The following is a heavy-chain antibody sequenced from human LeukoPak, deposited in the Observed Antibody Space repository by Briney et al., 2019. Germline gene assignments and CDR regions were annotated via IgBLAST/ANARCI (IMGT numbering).Heavy chain of an antibody. CDR1: GFSLTTLGVG. D-gene: IGHD6-13*01. CDR3: AHKTSSADLFDY. V-gene: IGHV2-5*02. CDR2: IHWDDDE. J-gene: IGHJ4*02. Sequence: ESGPTLVKPTQALTLTCTVSGFSLTTLGVGVGWVRQPPGKALEWLALIHWDDDERYSPTLKSRLTITKDTSRNQVALTMTNMDPVDTATYFCAHKTSSADLFDYWGQGILVTVSS.